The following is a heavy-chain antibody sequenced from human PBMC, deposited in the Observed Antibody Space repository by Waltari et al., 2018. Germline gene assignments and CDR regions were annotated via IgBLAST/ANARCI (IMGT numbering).Heavy chain of an antibody. CDR3: ARYFWSGSVYFDY. V-gene: IGHV4-38-2*01. Sequence: QVQLQESGPGLVKPSETLSLTCAVSGYSISSGYYWGWIRQPPGKGLEWIGSIYHSGSTYYNPSLKSRVTISVDTSKNQFSLKLSSVTAADTAVYYCARYFWSGSVYFDYWGQGTLVTVSS. D-gene: IGHD3-3*01. CDR2: IYHSGST. J-gene: IGHJ4*02. CDR1: GYSISSGYY.